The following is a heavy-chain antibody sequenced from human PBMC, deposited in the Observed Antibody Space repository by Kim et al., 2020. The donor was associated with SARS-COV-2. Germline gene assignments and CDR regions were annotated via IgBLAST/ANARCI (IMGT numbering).Heavy chain of an antibody. J-gene: IGHJ4*02. Sequence: ANSRKSRLTIARDNAKNSLYLQMNSLRAEDTAVYYCARDRHDYGDYVFDYWGQGTLVTVSS. CDR3: ARDRHDYGDYVFDY. V-gene: IGHV3-11*06. D-gene: IGHD4-17*01.